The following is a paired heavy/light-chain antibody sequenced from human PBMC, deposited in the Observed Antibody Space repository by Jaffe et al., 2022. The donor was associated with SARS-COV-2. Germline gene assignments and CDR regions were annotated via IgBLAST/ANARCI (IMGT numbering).Light chain of an antibody. CDR1: SGSIASNY. CDR3: QSYDSSNQRV. CDR2: EDN. Sequence: NFMLTQPHSVSESPGKTVTISCTRSSGSIASNYVQWYQQRPGSSPTTVIYEDNQRPSGVPDRFSGSIDSSSNSASLTISGLKTEDEADYYCQSYDSSNQRVFGGGTKLTVL. V-gene: IGLV6-57*01. J-gene: IGLJ3*02.
Heavy chain of an antibody. CDR3: TTDDDTDNYDILTGYYKRAGDY. J-gene: IGHJ4*02. CDR2: IKSKTDGGTT. CDR1: GFTFSNAW. D-gene: IGHD3-9*01. V-gene: IGHV3-15*01. Sequence: EVQLVESGGGLVKPGGSLRLSCAASGFTFSNAWMSWVRQAPGKGLEWVGRIKSKTDGGTTDYAAPVKGRFTISRDDSKNTLYLQMNSLKTEDTAVYYCTTDDDTDNYDILTGYYKRAGDYWGQGTLVTVSS.